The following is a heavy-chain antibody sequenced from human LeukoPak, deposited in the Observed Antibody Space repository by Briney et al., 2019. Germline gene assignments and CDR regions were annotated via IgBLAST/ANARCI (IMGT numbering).Heavy chain of an antibody. CDR2: ISYDGSNK. Sequence: PGGSLRLSCAASGFTFSSYGMHWVRQAPGKGLEWVAVISYDGSNKYYADSVKGRFTISRGNSKNTLYLQMNSLRAEDTAVYYCAIPLWDYWGQGTLVTVSS. CDR1: GFTFSSYG. CDR3: AIPLWDY. V-gene: IGHV3-30*03. J-gene: IGHJ4*02.